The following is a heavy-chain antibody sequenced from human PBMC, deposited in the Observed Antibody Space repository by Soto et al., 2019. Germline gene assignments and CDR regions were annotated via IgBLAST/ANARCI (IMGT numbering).Heavy chain of an antibody. Sequence: QVQLVQSGAEVKKPGASVKVSCKVSGYTLTELSMHWVRQAPGKGLEWMGGFDPEDGETIYAQKSQGRVTMTEDTSTDTAYMKLSSLRSEDTAVYYCAHQKTYYYDSSGSIDAFDIWGQGTMVTVSS. D-gene: IGHD3-22*01. CDR1: GYTLTELS. V-gene: IGHV1-24*01. CDR3: AHQKTYYYDSSGSIDAFDI. J-gene: IGHJ3*02. CDR2: FDPEDGET.